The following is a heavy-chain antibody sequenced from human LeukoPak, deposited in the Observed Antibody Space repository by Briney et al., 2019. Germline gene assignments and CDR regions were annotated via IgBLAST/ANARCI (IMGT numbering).Heavy chain of an antibody. CDR2: ISVDGSNT. CDR3: ARVISGSYGFDS. CDR1: GFTFSTYR. D-gene: IGHD3-10*01. V-gene: IGHV3-74*03. J-gene: IGHJ5*01. Sequence: GGSLRLFCAASGFTFSTYRMHWVRQAPGKGLVWVSRISVDGSNTVYAGSVKGRFTIARDNGKNTLYLQMNSLTSEDTAIYYCARVISGSYGFDSWGQGTLVTVSS.